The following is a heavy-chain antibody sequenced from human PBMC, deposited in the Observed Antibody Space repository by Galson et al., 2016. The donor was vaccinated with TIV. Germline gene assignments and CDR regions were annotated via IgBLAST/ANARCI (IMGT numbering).Heavy chain of an antibody. CDR3: ATHSLDYHGSGAYYTRTSWYFDL. D-gene: IGHD3-3*01. V-gene: IGHV3-21*04. Sequence: SLRLSCAASGFTFSNYYMNWVRQAPGKGLEWVASLSSTSRYSYYADSVKGRFTVSRDNAGNSLYLQMNSLRVDDTAVYYCATHSLDYHGSGAYYTRTSWYFDLWGRGTLVSVPS. J-gene: IGHJ2*01. CDR2: LSSTSRYS. CDR1: GFTFSNYY.